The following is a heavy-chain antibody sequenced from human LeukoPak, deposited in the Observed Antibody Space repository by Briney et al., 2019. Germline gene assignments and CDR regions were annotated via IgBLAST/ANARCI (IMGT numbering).Heavy chain of an antibody. CDR1: GFTFSSSA. Sequence: GGSLRLSCAASGFTFSSSAMNWVRQAPGKGLEWVSTISGNGRSPYYADSVEGRFTISRDNSNYTVYLQMSSLRADDTAVYYCAKAFTFYYYMDVWGKGTTVTVSS. CDR2: ISGNGRSP. V-gene: IGHV3-23*01. CDR3: AKAFTFYYYMDV. J-gene: IGHJ6*03. D-gene: IGHD4-23*01.